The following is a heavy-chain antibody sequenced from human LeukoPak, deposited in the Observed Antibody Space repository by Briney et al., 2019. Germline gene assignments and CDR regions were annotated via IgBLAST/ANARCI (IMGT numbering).Heavy chain of an antibody. D-gene: IGHD3-22*01. V-gene: IGHV1-24*01. J-gene: IGHJ1*01. CDR1: GYTLTELS. CDR2: FDPEDGET. Sequence: ASVKVSCKVSGYTLTELSMHWVRQAPGKGLEWMGGFDPEDGETIYAQKFQGRVTMTEDTSTDTAYMELSSLRSEDTAVYYCARGDYYYDSSGYPEYFQHWGQGTLVTVSS. CDR3: ARGDYYYDSSGYPEYFQH.